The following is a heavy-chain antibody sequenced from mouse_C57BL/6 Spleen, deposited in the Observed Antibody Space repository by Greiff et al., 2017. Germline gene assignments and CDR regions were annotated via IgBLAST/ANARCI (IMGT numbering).Heavy chain of an antibody. CDR1: GYTFTDYY. V-gene: IGHV1-26*01. J-gene: IGHJ3*01. CDR3: ARNDYDEAWFAY. D-gene: IGHD2-4*01. CDR2: INPNNGGT. Sequence: VQLQQSGPELVKPGASVKISCKASGYTFTDYYMNWVKQSHGKSLEWIGDINPNNGGTSYNQKFKGKATWTVEKSSSTAYMELRSLTSEDSAVYYCARNDYDEAWFAYWGQGTLVTVSA.